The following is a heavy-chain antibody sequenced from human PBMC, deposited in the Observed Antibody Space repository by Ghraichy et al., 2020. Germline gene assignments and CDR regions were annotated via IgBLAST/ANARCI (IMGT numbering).Heavy chain of an antibody. CDR1: GFTFSGYG. V-gene: IGHV3-30*02. CDR2: IRYDGNNK. Sequence: GGSLRLSCAASGFTFSGYGMQWVRQAPGRGLEWVSFIRYDGNNKHYADSVKGRFTISRDNSKNTLYLQMNSLRAEDMAVYHCAKGGGEDAFDIWGQGTMVTVSS. J-gene: IGHJ3*02. D-gene: IGHD4-17*01. CDR3: AKGGGEDAFDI.